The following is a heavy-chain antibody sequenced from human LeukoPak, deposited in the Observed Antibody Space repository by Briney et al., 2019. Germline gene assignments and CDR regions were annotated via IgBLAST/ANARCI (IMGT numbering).Heavy chain of an antibody. V-gene: IGHV4-59*08. CDR3: ARGRLGRQHASFFDS. CDR2: IYYSGST. CDR1: DGSMSTYY. J-gene: IGHJ4*02. D-gene: IGHD2-2*01. Sequence: SETLSLTCSVSDGSMSTYYWGWIRQPPGKGLEWIGYIYYSGSTTYNASLKSRVTVSVDTSKNQFSLKLTSMTAADTAGYYCARGRLGRQHASFFDSWGQGTLVIVSS.